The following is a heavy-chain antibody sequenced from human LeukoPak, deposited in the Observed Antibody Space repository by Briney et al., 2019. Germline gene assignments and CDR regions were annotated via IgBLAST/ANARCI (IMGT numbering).Heavy chain of an antibody. V-gene: IGHV3-30*18. J-gene: IGHJ4*02. D-gene: IGHD1-1*01. Sequence: GGSLRLSCAASGFTFSSYGMHWVRQAPGKGLEWVAVISYDGSNKYYADSVKGRFTISRDNSKNTLYLQMNSLRAEDTAVYYCAKDPRYWVQKPNPFVDYWGQGTLVTVSS. CDR1: GFTFSSYG. CDR3: AKDPRYWVQKPNPFVDY. CDR2: ISYDGSNK.